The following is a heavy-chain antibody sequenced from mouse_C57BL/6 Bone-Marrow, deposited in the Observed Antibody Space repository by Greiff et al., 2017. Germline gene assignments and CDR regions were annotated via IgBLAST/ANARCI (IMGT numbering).Heavy chain of an antibody. D-gene: IGHD2-4*01. CDR3: ARPDYDVWYFDV. J-gene: IGHJ1*03. CDR1: GYTFTSYW. V-gene: IGHV1-64*01. CDR2: INPNSGST. Sequence: VKVVESGAELVKPGASVKLSCKASGYTFTSYWMHWVKQRPGQGLEWIGMINPNSGSTNYNEKFKSKATLTVDKSSSTAYMQLNSLTCEDSAVYYCARPDYDVWYFDVWGTGTTVTVSS.